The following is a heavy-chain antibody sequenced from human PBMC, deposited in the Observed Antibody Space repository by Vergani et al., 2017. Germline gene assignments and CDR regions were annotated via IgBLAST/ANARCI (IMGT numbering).Heavy chain of an antibody. CDR3: ARDHPYCSSTSCYRYFDL. D-gene: IGHD2-2*01. CDR1: GGSISSSSYY. Sequence: QLQLQESGPGLVKPSETLSLTCTVSGGSISSSSYYWGWIRQPPGKGLEWIGRIYYSGGTYYNPSLKSRVTISVDTSKNQFSLKLSSVTAADTAVYYCARDHPYCSSTSCYRYFDLWGRGTLVTVSS. V-gene: IGHV4-39*07. J-gene: IGHJ2*01. CDR2: IYYSGGT.